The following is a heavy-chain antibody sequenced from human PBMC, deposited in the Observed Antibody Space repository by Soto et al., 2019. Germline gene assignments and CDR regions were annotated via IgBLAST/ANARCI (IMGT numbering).Heavy chain of an antibody. CDR2: ISAYNGNT. Sequence: QAQLEQSGPEVKKPGASVNVSCKASGYTFSSYSISWVRQAPGQGLEWMGWISAYNGNTNYAQKLKGRVTMTRDTYTKTVNMELRSLTSDDTAVYYCARAGYGGNSGSWYSDLWGRGTLVTVSS. J-gene: IGHJ2*01. V-gene: IGHV1-18*01. CDR1: GYTFSSYS. D-gene: IGHD4-17*01. CDR3: ARAGYGGNSGSWYSDL.